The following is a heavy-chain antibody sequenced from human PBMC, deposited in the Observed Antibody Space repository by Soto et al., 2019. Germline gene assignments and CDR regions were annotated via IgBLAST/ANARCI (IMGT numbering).Heavy chain of an antibody. Sequence: ASVKVSCKASGGTFSSYAISWVRQTPGQGLEWMGGIIPIFGTANYAQRFQGRVTITADKSTSTAYMELSSLRSEDTAVYYCARDGRVLWLTHSHYYYGMVVWGPGTTVTVSS. CDR2: IIPIFGTA. CDR3: ARDGRVLWLTHSHYYYGMVV. J-gene: IGHJ6*02. D-gene: IGHD3-10*01. V-gene: IGHV1-69*06. CDR1: GGTFSSYA.